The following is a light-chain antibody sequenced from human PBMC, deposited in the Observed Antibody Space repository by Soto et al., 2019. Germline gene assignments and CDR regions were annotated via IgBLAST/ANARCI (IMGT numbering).Light chain of an antibody. CDR1: QSIRSY. CDR3: QQSYSTFWT. Sequence: DIQMTQSPSSLSASVGDRVTITCRASQSIRSYLNWYQQKPGKAPKRLIYAASSLQSGLPSRFSGSGSGTDFTLTISSLQPEDFATYYCQQSYSTFWTFGQGTQVEIK. V-gene: IGKV1-39*01. J-gene: IGKJ1*01. CDR2: AAS.